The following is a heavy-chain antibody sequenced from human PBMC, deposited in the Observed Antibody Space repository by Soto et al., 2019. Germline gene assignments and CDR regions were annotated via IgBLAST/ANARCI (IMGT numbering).Heavy chain of an antibody. Sequence: ASVKVSCKASGGTFSSYTISWVRQAPGQGLEWMGRIIPILGIANYAQKFQGRVTITADKSTSTAYMELSSLRSEDTAVYYCARADCSSTSCYETGRFDPWGQGTLVTVS. CDR2: IIPILGIA. CDR3: ARADCSSTSCYETGRFDP. J-gene: IGHJ5*02. D-gene: IGHD2-2*01. V-gene: IGHV1-69*02. CDR1: GGTFSSYT.